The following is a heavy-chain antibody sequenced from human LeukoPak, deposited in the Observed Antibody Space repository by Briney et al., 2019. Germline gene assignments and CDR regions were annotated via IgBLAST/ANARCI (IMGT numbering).Heavy chain of an antibody. CDR2: ITASSDNI. CDR3: ARGEHRSAWLIDY. J-gene: IGHJ4*02. CDR1: GFTFSYYS. Sequence: GGSLRLSCVTTGFTFSYYSMNWVRPAPGKGLEWISYITASSDNINYADSVRGRFTISRDNAKNSLYLQMNSLRDDDTAVYYCARGEHRSAWLIDYWGQGTLVTVSS. D-gene: IGHD1/OR15-1a*01. V-gene: IGHV3-48*02.